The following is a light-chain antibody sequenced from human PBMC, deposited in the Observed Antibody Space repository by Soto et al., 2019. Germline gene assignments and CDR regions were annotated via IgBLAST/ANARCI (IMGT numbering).Light chain of an antibody. J-gene: IGLJ1*01. V-gene: IGLV2-8*01. CDR2: EVS. CDR1: SXDVGGYNY. Sequence: QSVLTQPLSASGSPGQSVTISCTGTSXDVGGYNYVSWYQQHPGKAPKLMIYEVSKRPSGVPDRFSGSKSGNTASLTVSGLQAEDEADYYCSSYAGSNNRVFGTGTKVTVL. CDR3: SSYAGSNNRV.